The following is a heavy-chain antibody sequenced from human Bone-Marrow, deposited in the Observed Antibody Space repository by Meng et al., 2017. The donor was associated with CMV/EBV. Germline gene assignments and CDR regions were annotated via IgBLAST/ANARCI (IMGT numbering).Heavy chain of an antibody. V-gene: IGHV3-74*03. Sequence: ETLSLTCAVSGFTFRSYWMHWVRQAPGKGLVWVSRIESDGRITTYADSVKDRFTISRDNAKNTLYLQMNSLRAEDTAVYYCARDAWCSSTSCYAYYYYGMDVWGQGTAVTVSS. CDR2: IESDGRIT. D-gene: IGHD2-2*01. J-gene: IGHJ6*02. CDR3: ARDAWCSSTSCYAYYYYGMDV. CDR1: GFTFRSYW.